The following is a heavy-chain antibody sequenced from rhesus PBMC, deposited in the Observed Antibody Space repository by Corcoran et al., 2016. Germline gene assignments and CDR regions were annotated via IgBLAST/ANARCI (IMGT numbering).Heavy chain of an antibody. D-gene: IGHD1-20*01. CDR1: GVTFSDHY. CDR2: ISNGGGST. J-gene: IGHJ5-1*01. Sequence: EVQLVESEGGLAKPGGSRRLACAASGVTFSDHYMAWVRKAPGKGLEWVSRISNGGGSTWSADSVKGRFTLSRENAKNTLYLQMDSLRAEDTGVYYCAREVAGTTWGRFDVWGPGVLVTVSS. CDR3: AREVAGTTWGRFDV. V-gene: IGHV3-178*01.